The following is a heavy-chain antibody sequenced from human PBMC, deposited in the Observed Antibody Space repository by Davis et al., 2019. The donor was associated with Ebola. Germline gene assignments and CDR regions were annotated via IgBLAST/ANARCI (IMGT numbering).Heavy chain of an antibody. J-gene: IGHJ1*01. CDR3: AKDLVHGSGSCGH. V-gene: IGHV3-74*01. CDR2: ILGDGSGA. D-gene: IGHD3-10*01. CDR1: GFTFSSYW. Sequence: HTGGSLRLSCAASGFTFSSYWMHWVRQVPGKGLVWVSRILGDGSGANYADSVKGRFTISRDNAKNTLYLQMNSLRAEDTAVYYCAKDLVHGSGSCGHWGQGTLVTVSS.